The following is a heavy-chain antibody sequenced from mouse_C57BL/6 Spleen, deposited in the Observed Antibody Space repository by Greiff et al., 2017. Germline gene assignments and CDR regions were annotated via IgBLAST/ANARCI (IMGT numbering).Heavy chain of an antibody. D-gene: IGHD2-4*01. CDR2: IHPNSGST. V-gene: IGHV1-64*01. J-gene: IGHJ4*01. CDR3: ARGDDYDGPYYYAMDY. Sequence: VKLQQPGAELVKPGASVKLSCKASGYTFTSYWMHWVKQRPGQGLEWIGMIHPNSGSTNYNEKFKSKATLTVDKSSSTAYMQLSSLTSEDSAVYYCARGDDYDGPYYYAMDYWGQGTSVTVSS. CDR1: GYTFTSYW.